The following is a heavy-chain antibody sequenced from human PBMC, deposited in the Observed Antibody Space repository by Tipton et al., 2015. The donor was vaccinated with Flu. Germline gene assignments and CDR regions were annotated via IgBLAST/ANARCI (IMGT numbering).Heavy chain of an antibody. CDR3: ARFYQVPDY. V-gene: IGHV3-48*03. CDR1: GSTFSGYE. D-gene: IGHD2-2*01. J-gene: IGHJ4*02. CDR2: ISRSGSTI. Sequence: GSLRLSCEVSGSTFSGYEMNWVRQAPGKGLEWVSYISRSGSTIYYADSVKGRFTISRDNAKNSLFLQMNSLRAEDTAVYYCARFYQVPDYWGQGTLVTVSS.